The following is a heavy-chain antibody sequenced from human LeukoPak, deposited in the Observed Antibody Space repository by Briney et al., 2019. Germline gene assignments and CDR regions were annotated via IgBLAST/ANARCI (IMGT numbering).Heavy chain of an antibody. V-gene: IGHV4-38-2*02. J-gene: IGHJ4*02. CDR1: GYSISSGYY. Sequence: SETLSLTCTVSGYSISSGYYWGWIRQPPGKGLEWIGSIYHSGSTYYNPSLKSRVTISVDTSKNQFSLKLSSVTAADTAVYYCARDPREYYYDSSGYYYFDYWGQGTLVTVSS. D-gene: IGHD3-22*01. CDR3: ARDPREYYYDSSGYYYFDY. CDR2: IYHSGST.